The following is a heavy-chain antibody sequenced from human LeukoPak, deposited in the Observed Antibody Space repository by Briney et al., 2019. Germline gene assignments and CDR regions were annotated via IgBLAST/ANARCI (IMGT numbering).Heavy chain of an antibody. CDR1: GFTFGDYA. CDR3: TRRIQLWG. D-gene: IGHD5-18*01. J-gene: IGHJ4*02. CDR2: IRSKAYGGTT. Sequence: GGSLRLSCTASGFTFGDYAMSWVRQAPGKVMEWVGFIRSKAYGGTTEYAASVKGRFTISRDDSKSIAYLQMNSLKTEDTAVYYCTRRIQLWGWGQGTLVTVSS. V-gene: IGHV3-49*04.